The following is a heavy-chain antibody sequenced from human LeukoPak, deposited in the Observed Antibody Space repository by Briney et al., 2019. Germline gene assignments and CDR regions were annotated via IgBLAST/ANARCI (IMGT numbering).Heavy chain of an antibody. CDR1: GGSISSGDYY. V-gene: IGHV4-30-4*01. CDR2: IYYSGST. CDR3: ARVYFYGLDV. J-gene: IGHJ6*02. Sequence: SQTLSLTCIVSGGSISSGDYYRSWLRQSPGKGLEWIGYIYYSGSTHYNPSLKSRVSILRDTSKNRFSLKLSSVIAADTAVYYCARVYFYGLDVWGQGTTVTVSS.